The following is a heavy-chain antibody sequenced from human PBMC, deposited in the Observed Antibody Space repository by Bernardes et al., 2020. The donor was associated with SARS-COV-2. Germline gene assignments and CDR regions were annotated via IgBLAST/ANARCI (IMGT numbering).Heavy chain of an antibody. V-gene: IGHV3-9*01. CDR1: GFNFDDYA. CDR2: ISWNSDDI. D-gene: IGHD2-21*02. J-gene: IGHJ5*02. Sequence: GGSLRLSCVASGFNFDDYAMHWVRQVPGKGLEWVSAISWNSDDIGYADSVKGRFTISRDNAKKSLYLQMNSLRPDDTAFYYCANLPELATFNGDSTLEGGVVVGAPTVIDIPNPLQSLPWG. CDR3: ANLPELATFNGDSTLEGGVVVGAPTVIDIPNPLQSLP.